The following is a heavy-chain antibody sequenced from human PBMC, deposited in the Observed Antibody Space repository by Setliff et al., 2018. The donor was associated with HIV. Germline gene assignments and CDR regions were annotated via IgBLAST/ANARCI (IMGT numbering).Heavy chain of an antibody. CDR3: ARTYYYDASGYYRPFDI. J-gene: IGHJ3*02. D-gene: IGHD3-22*01. CDR2: IKQDGSEK. Sequence: PGGSLRLSCAASEFTFSGHWMSWVRQAPGKGLEWVANIKQDGSEKNYVDFVKGRFTVSRDNAKNSLYLQMNSLRAEDGAVYYCARTYYYDASGYYRPFDIWGQGTMVTVS. CDR1: EFTFSGHW. V-gene: IGHV3-7*03.